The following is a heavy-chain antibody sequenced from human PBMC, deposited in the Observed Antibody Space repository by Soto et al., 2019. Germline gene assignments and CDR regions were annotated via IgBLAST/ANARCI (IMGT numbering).Heavy chain of an antibody. CDR2: INPNSGGT. CDR3: GRARSPRPLEWFQD. D-gene: IGHD3-3*01. J-gene: IGHJ1*01. V-gene: IGHV1-2*04. Sequence: QVQLVQSGAEVKKPGASVKVSCKASGYTFTGYYMHWVRQAPGQGLEWLGWINPNSGGTNYAQKFQGWVTITRDTSISTAYMELGRLRSDDTAVYYCGRARSPRPLEWFQDWGQGTLVTVSS. CDR1: GYTFTGYY.